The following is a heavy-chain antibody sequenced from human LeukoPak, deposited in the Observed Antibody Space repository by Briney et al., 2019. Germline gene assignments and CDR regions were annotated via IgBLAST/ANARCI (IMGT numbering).Heavy chain of an antibody. D-gene: IGHD3-10*01. CDR2: ITSSGRTP. CDR1: GFTFRSYN. J-gene: IGHJ4*02. CDR3: AKDRPNFYETSGSYYKIKGDF. V-gene: IGHV3-23*01. Sequence: GGSLRLSCAASGFTFRSYNMNWVRQAPGKGLEWVASITSSGRTPYYTDSVKGRFTISRDNSKNTLYLQMNSLRGEDTAVYYCAKDRPNFYETSGSYYKIKGDFWGQGSLVTVSS.